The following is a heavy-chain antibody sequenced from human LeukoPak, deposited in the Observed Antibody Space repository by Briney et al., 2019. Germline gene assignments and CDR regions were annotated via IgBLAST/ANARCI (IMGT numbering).Heavy chain of an antibody. V-gene: IGHV3-23*01. D-gene: IGHD1-1*01. J-gene: IGHJ4*02. Sequence: GGSLRLSCAASGFTFSNYAMSWVRQAPGKGLEWVSGISGNGDTTFYTGSVRGRFTISRDNSKNTLYLQMNSLRADDTAVFYYAKILSGWNAPFDYWGQGTLVTVSS. CDR2: ISGNGDTT. CDR3: AKILSGWNAPFDY. CDR1: GFTFSNYA.